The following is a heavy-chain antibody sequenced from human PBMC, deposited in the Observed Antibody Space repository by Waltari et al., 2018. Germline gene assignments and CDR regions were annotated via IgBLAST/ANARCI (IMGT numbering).Heavy chain of an antibody. V-gene: IGHV3-30*02. J-gene: IGHJ4*02. Sequence: QLVASEGGLVKPGGCLRGHRAGAGLRFRNYAMHWVRQAPGKGLEWVAFIRYDGSDKYYADSVKGRFTISRDNSNNTLFLQMSSLRAEDSGVYYCVREPGGQIDYFQYWGQGRLVTVSS. CDR3: VREPGGQIDYFQY. CDR2: IRYDGSDK. CDR1: GLRFRNYA. D-gene: IGHD2-8*02.